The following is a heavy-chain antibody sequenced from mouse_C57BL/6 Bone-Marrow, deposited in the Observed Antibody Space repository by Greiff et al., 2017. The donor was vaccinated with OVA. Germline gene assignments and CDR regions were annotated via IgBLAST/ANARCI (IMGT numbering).Heavy chain of an antibody. V-gene: IGHV1-80*01. CDR3: ARRPLYYGIYEGYWYYDV. Sequence: QVQLQQSGAELVKPGASVKISCKASGYAFSSYWMNWVKQRPGKGLEWIGQIYPGDGDTNYNGKFKGKATLTADKSSSTAYMQLSSLTSEDSAVYYCARRPLYYGIYEGYWYYDVWGTGTAVTVTS. D-gene: IGHD2-1*01. CDR1: GYAFSSYW. J-gene: IGHJ1*03. CDR2: IYPGDGDT.